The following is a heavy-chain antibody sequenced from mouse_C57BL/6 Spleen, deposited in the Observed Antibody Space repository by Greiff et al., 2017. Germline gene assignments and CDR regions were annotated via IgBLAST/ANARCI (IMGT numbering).Heavy chain of an antibody. CDR2: IFPGSGST. CDR1: GYTFTDYY. CDR3: ARGAYYGRGYDAMDY. V-gene: IGHV1-75*01. J-gene: IGHJ4*01. Sequence: QVQLQQSGPELVKPGASVKISCKASGYTFTDYYINWVQQRPGQGLEWIGWIFPGSGSTYYNEKFKGKATLTVDNSSSTAYMLLSRLTSEDSAVYFGARGAYYGRGYDAMDYWGQGTSVTVSS. D-gene: IGHD1-2*01.